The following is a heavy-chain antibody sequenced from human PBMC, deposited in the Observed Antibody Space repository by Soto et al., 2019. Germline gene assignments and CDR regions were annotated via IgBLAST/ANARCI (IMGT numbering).Heavy chain of an antibody. V-gene: IGHV3-15*07. CDR2: IKSKTDGGTT. D-gene: IGHD6-13*01. CDR3: TQANSSSWSYYYYGMDV. J-gene: IGHJ6*02. Sequence: EVQLVESGGGLVKPGGSLRLSCAASGFTFSNAWMNWVRQAPGKGLEWVGRIKSKTDGGTTDYAAPVKGRFTISRDDSENTLYLQMNSLKTEDTAVYYGTQANSSSWSYYYYGMDVWGQGTTVTASS. CDR1: GFTFSNAW.